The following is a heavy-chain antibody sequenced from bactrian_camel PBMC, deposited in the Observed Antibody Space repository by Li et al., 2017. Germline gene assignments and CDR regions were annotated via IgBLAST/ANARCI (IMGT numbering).Heavy chain of an antibody. CDR1: GSTSMYWW. J-gene: IGHJ4*01. Sequence: QLVESGGGLVQPGGSLRLSCSAGGSTSMYWWMGWVRQTPGKGLEWVSTLKWDGTDTYYADFVKGRFTISRDNAKNTVYLQMNSLKPEDTAMLYCVTSFGRFGYEFKYWGQGTQVTVS. D-gene: IGHD1*01. CDR2: LKWDGTDT. V-gene: IGHV3S6*01. CDR3: VTSFGRFGYEFKY.